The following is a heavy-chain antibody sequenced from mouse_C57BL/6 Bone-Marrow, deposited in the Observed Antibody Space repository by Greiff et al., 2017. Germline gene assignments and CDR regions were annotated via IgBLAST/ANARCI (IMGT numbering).Heavy chain of an antibody. CDR1: GYTFTSYW. D-gene: IGHD1-1*01. V-gene: IGHV1-64*01. J-gene: IGHJ3*01. CDR3: ARRRVLLRYSWFAY. Sequence: QVQLQQPGAELVKPGASVKLSCKASGYTFTSYWMHWVKQRPGQGLEWIGMIHPNSGSTNYNEKFKSKATLTVDKSSSTAYMQLSSLTSEDSAVYYGARRRVLLRYSWFAYWGQGTLVTVSA. CDR2: IHPNSGST.